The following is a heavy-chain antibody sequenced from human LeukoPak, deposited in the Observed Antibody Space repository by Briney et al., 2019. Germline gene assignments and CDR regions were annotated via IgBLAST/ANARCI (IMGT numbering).Heavy chain of an antibody. D-gene: IGHD6-6*01. CDR2: TYYSGST. J-gene: IGHJ5*02. CDR3: ARDPEKYSTYNWFDP. V-gene: IGHV4-59*12. Sequence: PSETLSLTCTVSGGSISSYYWSWLRQPPGKGLEWIGYTYYSGSTNYNPSLKSRVTISVDTSKNQFSLKLSSVTAADTAVYYCARDPEKYSTYNWFDPWGQGTLVTVSS. CDR1: GGSISSYY.